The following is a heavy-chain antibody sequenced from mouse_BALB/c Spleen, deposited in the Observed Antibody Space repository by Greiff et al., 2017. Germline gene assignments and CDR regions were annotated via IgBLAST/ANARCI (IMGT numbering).Heavy chain of an antibody. Sequence: QVQLQQSGPELVKPGASVRISCKASGYTFTSYYIHWVKQRPGQGLEWIGWIYPGNVNTKYNEKFKGKATLTADKSSSTAYMQLSSLTSEDSAVYFCARSSITTTLLMDYWGQGTSVTVSS. D-gene: IGHD2-4*01. V-gene: IGHV1S56*01. CDR2: IYPGNVNT. CDR1: GYTFTSYY. CDR3: ARSSITTTLLMDY. J-gene: IGHJ4*01.